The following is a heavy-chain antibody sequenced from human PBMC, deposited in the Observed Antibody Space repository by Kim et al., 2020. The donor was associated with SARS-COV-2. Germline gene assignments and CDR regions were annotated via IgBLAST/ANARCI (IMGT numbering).Heavy chain of an antibody. V-gene: IGHV3-43*01. Sequence: GGSLRLSCAASGFTFGDYSMHWVRQVPGRGPEWVTFIDWNGEKTSYRQSVRGRFTISRDNSKSSLFLQMNSLTSEDTALYYCVKAALRHDYLAGYWDSWG. CDR1: GFTFGDYS. J-gene: IGHJ5*01. CDR3: VKAALRHDYLAGYWDS. D-gene: IGHD3-9*01. CDR2: IDWNGEKT.